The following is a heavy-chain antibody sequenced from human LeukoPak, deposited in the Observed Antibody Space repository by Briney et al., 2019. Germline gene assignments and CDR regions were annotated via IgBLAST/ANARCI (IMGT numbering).Heavy chain of an antibody. J-gene: IGHJ4*02. V-gene: IGHV4-4*07. Sequence: WETLSLTCTVSGGSISGYYWSWVRQPAGKGLECIGRIYASGNTNYNPSLKGRVTMTVDTYKNQFSLNLSSVTAADTAVYYCARGRGSIWYYFDSWGQGTLVTVSS. CDR2: IYASGNT. CDR1: GGSISGYY. D-gene: IGHD6-13*01. CDR3: ARGRGSIWYYFDS.